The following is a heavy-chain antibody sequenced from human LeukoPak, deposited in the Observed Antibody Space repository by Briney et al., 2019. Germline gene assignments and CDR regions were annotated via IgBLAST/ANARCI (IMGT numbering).Heavy chain of an antibody. CDR2: IKEDGTEI. V-gene: IGHV3-7*01. D-gene: IGHD2-21*02. CDR3: ARDVGVAVPGLLY. CDR1: GFTFSRYW. Sequence: GGSLRLSCAASGFTFSRYWMTWVRQAPGKGLEWLAHIKEDGTEIYYLDSVKGRFTTSRDNAKNTLYLQMNSLRAEDTAVYYCARDVGVAVPGLLYWGQGTLVTVSS. J-gene: IGHJ4*02.